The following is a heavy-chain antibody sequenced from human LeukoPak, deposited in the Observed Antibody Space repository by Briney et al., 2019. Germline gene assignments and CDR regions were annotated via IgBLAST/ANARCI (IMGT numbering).Heavy chain of an antibody. CDR2: IKQDGSEK. V-gene: IGHV3-7*01. D-gene: IGHD1-26*01. CDR3: ARASLPLWGLLEYYFDY. Sequence: GGSLRLSCAASGFTFSSYWMSWVRQAPGKGLEWVANIKQDGSEKYYVDSVKGRFTISRDNAKNSLYLQMNSLRAEDTAVYYCARASLPLWGLLEYYFDYWGQGTLVTVSS. CDR1: GFTFSSYW. J-gene: IGHJ4*02.